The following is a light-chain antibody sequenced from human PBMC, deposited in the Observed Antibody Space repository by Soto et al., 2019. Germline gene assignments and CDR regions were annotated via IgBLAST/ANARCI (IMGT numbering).Light chain of an antibody. J-gene: IGKJ1*01. CDR3: QQRSNWPVT. CDR2: DAS. Sequence: EIVLTQSPGTLSLSPGERATLSCRASQSVSSYLAWYQQKPGQAPRLLIYDASTSATGISARFSGSGSGTDFTLTISSLEREDYAVYYCQQRSNWPVTFGQGTKVEVK. V-gene: IGKV3-11*01. CDR1: QSVSSY.